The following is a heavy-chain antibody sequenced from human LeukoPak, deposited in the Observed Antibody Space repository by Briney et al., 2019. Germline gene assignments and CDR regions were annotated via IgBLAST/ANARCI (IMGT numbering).Heavy chain of an antibody. CDR1: GXRFTSYC. Sequence: GESLKISCKGSGXRFTSYCIAWVRQMPGKGLESMGIIYPGDSDTRYSPSFQVQVTISADKSISTAYLQWSSLKASDTAMYYCARGLGYSGSWYCDYWGQGTLVTVSS. J-gene: IGHJ4*02. D-gene: IGHD6-13*01. CDR3: ARGLGYSGSWYCDY. CDR2: IYPGDSDT. V-gene: IGHV5-51*01.